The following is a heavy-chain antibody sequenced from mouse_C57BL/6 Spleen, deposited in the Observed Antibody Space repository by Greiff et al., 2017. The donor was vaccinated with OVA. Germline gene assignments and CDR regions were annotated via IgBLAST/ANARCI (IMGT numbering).Heavy chain of an antibody. V-gene: IGHV1-26*01. CDR1: GYTFTDYY. CDR2: INPNNGGT. CDR3: AREDIYYGNYEDY. J-gene: IGHJ4*01. Sequence: EVQLQQSGPELVKPGASVKISCKASGYTFTDYYMNWVKQSHGKSLEWIGDINPNNGGTSYNQKFKGKATLTVDKSSSTAYMELRSLTSEDSAVYYCAREDIYYGNYEDYWGQGTSVTVSS. D-gene: IGHD2-1*01.